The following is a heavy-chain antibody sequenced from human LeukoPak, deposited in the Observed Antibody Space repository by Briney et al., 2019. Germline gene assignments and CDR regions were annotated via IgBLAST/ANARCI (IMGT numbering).Heavy chain of an antibody. V-gene: IGHV4-39*01. CDR1: GDSISTSSYY. J-gene: IGHJ6*03. CDR2: IYYSGST. CDR3: ARHKDYYYSYMDV. Sequence: PSETLSLTCSVSGDSISTSSYYWGWIRQPPGKGLEWIGTIYYSGSTYYNPSLTSRVTISGDTSKNQFSLKLSSVTAADTAVYYCARHKDYYYSYMDVRGKGTTVTISS.